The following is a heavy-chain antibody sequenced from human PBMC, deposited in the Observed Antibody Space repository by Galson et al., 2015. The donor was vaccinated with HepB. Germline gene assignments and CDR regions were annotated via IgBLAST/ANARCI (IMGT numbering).Heavy chain of an antibody. CDR2: INPSGGST. Sequence: SVKVSCKASGYTFTSYYMHWVRQAPGQGLEWMGIINPSGGSTSYAQKFQGRVTMTRDTSTSTVYMELSSLRSEDTAVYYCARARSGSQPDYYYYYGMDVWGQGTTVTVSS. CDR3: ARARSGSQPDYYYYYGMDV. CDR1: GYTFTSYY. V-gene: IGHV1-46*01. J-gene: IGHJ6*02. D-gene: IGHD1-26*01.